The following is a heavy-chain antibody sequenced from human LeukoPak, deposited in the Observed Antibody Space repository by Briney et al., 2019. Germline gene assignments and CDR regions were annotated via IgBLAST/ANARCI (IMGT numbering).Heavy chain of an antibody. CDR1: GYTFTSYY. CDR3: ARGGVATIFGLGNWFDP. D-gene: IGHD5-12*01. V-gene: IGHV1-46*01. Sequence: ASVKVSCKASGYTFTSYYMHWVRQAPGQGLEWMGIINPSGGSTSYAQKLQGRVTMTTDTSTSTAYMELRSLRSDDTAVYYCARGGVATIFGLGNWFDPWGQGTLVTVSS. CDR2: INPSGGST. J-gene: IGHJ5*02.